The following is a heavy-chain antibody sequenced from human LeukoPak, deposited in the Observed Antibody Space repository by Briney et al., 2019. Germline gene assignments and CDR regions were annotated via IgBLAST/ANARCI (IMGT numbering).Heavy chain of an antibody. J-gene: IGHJ6*02. CDR3: ARGPIVVVGANQYYYNMNI. Sequence: SETLSLTCVVYGGSFSGYYWSWIRQSPEKGLEWIGDINHGGSTNYNPSLKSRVTISVDTSEIQLSLKLSSVTAADTAVYYCARGPIVVVGANQYYYNMNIWGQGTTVTVSS. D-gene: IGHD3-22*01. V-gene: IGHV4-34*01. CDR2: INHGGST. CDR1: GGSFSGYY.